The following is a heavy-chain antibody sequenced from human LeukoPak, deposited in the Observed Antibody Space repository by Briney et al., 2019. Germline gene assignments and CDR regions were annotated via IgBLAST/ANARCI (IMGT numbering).Heavy chain of an antibody. V-gene: IGHV3-21*01. J-gene: IGHJ4*02. Sequence: PGGSLRLSCAASGFTFSSYSMNWVRQAPGKGLEWVSSISSSSSYIYYADSVKGRFTISRDNAKNSLYLQMNSWRAEDTAVYYCARGVGSSGWYAGGYFDYWGQGTLVTVSS. CDR3: ARGVGSSGWYAGGYFDY. CDR1: GFTFSSYS. CDR2: ISSSSSYI. D-gene: IGHD6-19*01.